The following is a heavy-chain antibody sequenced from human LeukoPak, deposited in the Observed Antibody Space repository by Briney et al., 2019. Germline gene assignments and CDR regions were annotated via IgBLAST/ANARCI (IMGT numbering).Heavy chain of an antibody. J-gene: IGHJ4*02. CDR1: GFSFRSYW. D-gene: IGHD6-6*01. Sequence: GGSLRLSCAASGFSFRSYWMSWVRQAPRKGLEWVANIRDDGSEEHYVDSVRGRFTISRDNAKNSLYLQMTSLRAEDTAVYYCATSSSSSYWGQGTLVTVSS. CDR3: ATSSSSSY. CDR2: IRDDGSEE. V-gene: IGHV3-7*03.